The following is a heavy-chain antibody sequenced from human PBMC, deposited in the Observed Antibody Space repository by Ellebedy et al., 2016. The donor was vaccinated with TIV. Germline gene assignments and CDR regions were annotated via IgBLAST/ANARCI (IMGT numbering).Heavy chain of an antibody. Sequence: MPSETLSLTCSVSGGSVSSTRYYWVWIRQPPGKGLEYIGSVYYSGSPYYNPSFKSRVTLSADTSKNQFSLNLRNVTAADTAVYYCARTDPWQPIDDWGQGILVSVSS. CDR1: GGSVSSTRYY. D-gene: IGHD2-21*02. V-gene: IGHV4-39*01. J-gene: IGHJ4*02. CDR2: VYYSGSP. CDR3: ARTDPWQPIDD.